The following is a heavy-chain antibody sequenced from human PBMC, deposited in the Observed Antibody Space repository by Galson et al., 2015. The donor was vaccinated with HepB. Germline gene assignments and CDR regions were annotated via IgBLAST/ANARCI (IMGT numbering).Heavy chain of an antibody. J-gene: IGHJ4*02. V-gene: IGHV3-30-3*02. Sequence: SLRLSCAASGFTFSSYAIHWVRQAPGKGLEWVAVISYDGSSKYYGDSVKGRFTISRDNSKNTLYLQMNSLRAEDTAVYYCAKEYVWGTYRSAFDFRGQGTLVTVSS. D-gene: IGHD3-16*02. CDR2: ISYDGSSK. CDR1: GFTFSSYA. CDR3: AKEYVWGTYRSAFDF.